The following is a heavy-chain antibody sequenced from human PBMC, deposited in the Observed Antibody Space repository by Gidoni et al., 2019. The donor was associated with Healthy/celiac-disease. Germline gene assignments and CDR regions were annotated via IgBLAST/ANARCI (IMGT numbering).Heavy chain of an antibody. D-gene: IGHD4-17*01. CDR3: ASQEGWNGDYHFDY. V-gene: IGHV4-34*01. Sequence: QVQLQQWGAGLLKPSETLSLNSAVYGGSFRGYYWSWLRQPPGKGLEWIGEINQSGSTNYNPSLKSRVTISVDTSKNQFSLKLSSVTAADTAVYYCASQEGWNGDYHFDYWGQGTLVTVSS. J-gene: IGHJ4*02. CDR2: INQSGST. CDR1: GGSFRGYY.